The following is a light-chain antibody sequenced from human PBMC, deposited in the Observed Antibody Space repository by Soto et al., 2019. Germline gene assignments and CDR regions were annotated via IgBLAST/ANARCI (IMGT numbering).Light chain of an antibody. J-gene: IGKJ4*01. Sequence: DIQMTQCPSWLSASVGDRVTITCRASQSITTYLNWYRQKPGKAPKLLIYAASSLQSGVPSRFSGSGSETEFTLSISSLQPEDYATYFCQQIYSAPLTFGGVTKVEIX. CDR2: AAS. CDR1: QSITTY. V-gene: IGKV1-39*01. CDR3: QQIYSAPLT.